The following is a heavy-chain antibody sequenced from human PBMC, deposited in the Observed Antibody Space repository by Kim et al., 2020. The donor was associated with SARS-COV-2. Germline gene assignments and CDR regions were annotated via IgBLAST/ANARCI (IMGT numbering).Heavy chain of an antibody. CDR3: AXGRGFWELSF. J-gene: IGHJ4*02. V-gene: IGHV4-39*01. Sequence: SETLSLTCAVSDASITNTNYYCAWVRQPPGKGLEWIGSIYHAGSTSYSPSLKSRVTISVDTSKNQFSLTLNSVTAADTAVYFCAXGRGFWELSFWGQGTLVTVSS. D-gene: IGHD1-26*01. CDR1: DASITNTNYY. CDR2: IYHAGST.